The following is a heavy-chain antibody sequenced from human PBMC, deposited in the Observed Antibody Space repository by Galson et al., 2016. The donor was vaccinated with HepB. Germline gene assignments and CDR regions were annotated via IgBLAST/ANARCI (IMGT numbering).Heavy chain of an antibody. CDR2: IRSNAYGGTT. CDR1: GFSFGAYA. CDR3: AREKILPAVTFDY. D-gene: IGHD2-2*01. J-gene: IGHJ4*02. V-gene: IGHV3-49*03. Sequence: SMSIACAASGFSFGAYAMSCFRQAPGKGLEWVGFIRSNAYGGTTEYAASVKGRFTISRDDSKSIAYLQMNSLKTEDTALYYCAREKILPAVTFDYWGQGTLVTVSS.